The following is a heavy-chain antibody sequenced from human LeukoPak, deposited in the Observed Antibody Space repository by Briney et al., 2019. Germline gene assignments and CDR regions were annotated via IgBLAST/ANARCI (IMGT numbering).Heavy chain of an antibody. CDR1: GGSVSSYY. J-gene: IGHJ4*02. Sequence: SGTLSLTCAVSGGSVSSYYWSWIRQPPGKGLEWLGYIYNSGRTDYNPSLKSRVTISVDTSKNQFSLKLSSVTAADTAVYYCARGAGSYTGWGQGTLVTVSS. D-gene: IGHD1-26*01. CDR3: ARGAGSYTG. V-gene: IGHV4-59*02. CDR2: IYNSGRT.